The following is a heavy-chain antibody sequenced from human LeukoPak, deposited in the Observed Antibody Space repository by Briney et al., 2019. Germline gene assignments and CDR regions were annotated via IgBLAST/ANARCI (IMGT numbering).Heavy chain of an antibody. V-gene: IGHV1-46*01. CDR3: ARDLNPQSIWMRAFDI. CDR2: INPTTGST. D-gene: IGHD1-1*01. Sequence: ASVKVSCKASGYTFTNCYLHWVRQAPGQGLEWMGIINPTTGSTTYAQKLQGRVTMTRDMSTSTVYMELSSLRSEDTAVYFCARDLNPQSIWMRAFDIWGQGTMVTASS. CDR1: GYTFTNCY. J-gene: IGHJ3*02.